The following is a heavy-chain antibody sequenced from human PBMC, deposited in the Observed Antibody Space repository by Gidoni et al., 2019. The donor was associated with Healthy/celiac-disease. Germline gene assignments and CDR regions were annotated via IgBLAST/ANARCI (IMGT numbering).Heavy chain of an antibody. V-gene: IGHV3-21*01. J-gene: IGHJ4*02. CDR1: GFPFSSYS. D-gene: IGHD4-17*01. Sequence: EVQLVESGGGLVKPGGSLRLSCAASGFPFSSYSMNWVRQAPGKGLEWVSSISSSSSYIYYADSVKGRFTISRDNAKNSLYLQMNSLRAEDTAVYYCARGNYGGNSGDYWGQGTLVTVSS. CDR2: ISSSSSYI. CDR3: ARGNYGGNSGDY.